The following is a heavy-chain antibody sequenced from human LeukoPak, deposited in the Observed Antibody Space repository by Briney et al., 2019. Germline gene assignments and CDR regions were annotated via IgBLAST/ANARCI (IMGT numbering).Heavy chain of an antibody. V-gene: IGHV4-39*07. Sequence: PSETLSLTCTVSGGSISSSSYYWGWIRQPPGKGLEWIGSIYYSGSTYYNPSLKSRVTISVDTSKNQFSLKLSSVTAADTAVYYCARWGQSKDAFDIWGQGTMVTVSS. D-gene: IGHD7-27*01. CDR3: ARWGQSKDAFDI. J-gene: IGHJ3*02. CDR2: IYYSGST. CDR1: GGSISSSSYY.